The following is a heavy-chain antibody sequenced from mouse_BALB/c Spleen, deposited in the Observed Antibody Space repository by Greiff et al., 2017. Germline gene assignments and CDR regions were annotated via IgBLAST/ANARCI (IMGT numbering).Heavy chain of an antibody. CDR1: GYTFTEYT. D-gene: IGHD1-1*02. V-gene: IGHV1-18*01. J-gene: IGHJ4*01. CDR2: INPNNGGT. CDR3: ARDYYAGGEYYALDY. Sequence: EVQLQQSGPELVKPGASVKISCKTSGYTFTEYTMHWVKQSHGKGLEWIGGINPNNGGTSYNQKFKGKATLTVDKSSSTAYMELRSLTSEDSAVYYCARDYYAGGEYYALDYWGQGTSVTVSA.